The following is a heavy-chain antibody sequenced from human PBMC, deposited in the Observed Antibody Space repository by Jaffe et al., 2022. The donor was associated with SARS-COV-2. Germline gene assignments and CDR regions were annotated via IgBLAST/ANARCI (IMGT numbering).Heavy chain of an antibody. V-gene: IGHV1-3*01. CDR1: GYTFTSYA. CDR2: INAGNGNT. Sequence: QVQLVQSGAEVKKPGASVKVSCKASGYTFTSYAMHWVRQAPGQRLEWMGWINAGNGNTKYSQKFQGRVTITRDTSASTAYMELSSLRSEDTAVYYCAREIGQDSSGYYYPVIGYWGQGTLVTVSS. D-gene: IGHD3-22*01. CDR3: AREIGQDSSGYYYPVIGY. J-gene: IGHJ4*02.